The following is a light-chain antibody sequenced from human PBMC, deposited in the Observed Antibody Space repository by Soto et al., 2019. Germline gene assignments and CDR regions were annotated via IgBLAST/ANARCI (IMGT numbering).Light chain of an antibody. Sequence: QSALTQPASVSGSPGQSITISCTGTSSDVGGYDYVSWYQQRPGKATKLLIYDVNNRSSGVSHLFSGSKSGNTASLTISGLPAEDEAAYYCSSYRGSSPFVFGTGTKLTAL. J-gene: IGLJ1*01. CDR1: SSDVGGYDY. CDR3: SSYRGSSPFV. V-gene: IGLV2-14*01. CDR2: DVN.